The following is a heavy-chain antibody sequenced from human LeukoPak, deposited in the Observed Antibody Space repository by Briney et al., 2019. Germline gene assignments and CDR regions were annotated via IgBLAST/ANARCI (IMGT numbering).Heavy chain of an antibody. J-gene: IGHJ4*02. CDR1: GFTFSNYW. CDR2: IKQDGSET. CDR3: ANALGAHYFDY. D-gene: IGHD1-26*01. V-gene: IGHV3-7*05. Sequence: GGSLRLSCAASGFTFSNYWMIWLRQAPGKGLEWGANIKQDGSETYYVDSVRSRFSISRDNAKNSLYLQMNSLRAEDTAVYYCANALGAHYFDYWGQGTLVTVSS.